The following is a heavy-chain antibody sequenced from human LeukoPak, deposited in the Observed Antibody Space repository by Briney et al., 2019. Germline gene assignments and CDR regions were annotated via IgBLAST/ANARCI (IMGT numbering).Heavy chain of an antibody. CDR3: ARAQAIAVVTASLGI. CDR2: INPSGGST. J-gene: IGHJ4*02. D-gene: IGHD2-21*02. V-gene: IGHV1-46*01. Sequence: ASVKVSCKASGYTLTSYYMHWVRQAPGQGLEWMGIINPSGGSTSYAQKFQGRVTMTRDTSTSTVYMELSSLRSEDTAVYYCARAQAIAVVTASLGIWGQGTLVTVSS. CDR1: GYTLTSYY.